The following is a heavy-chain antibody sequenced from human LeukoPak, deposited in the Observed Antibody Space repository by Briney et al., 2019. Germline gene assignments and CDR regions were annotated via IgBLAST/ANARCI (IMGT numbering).Heavy chain of an antibody. J-gene: IGHJ5*02. V-gene: IGHV3-23*01. D-gene: IGHD2-2*01. Sequence: GGSLRLSCAASGFTFSSTSMSWVRQAPGKGLEWVAVTVGGGDGTYYADSVKGRFTISRDNSNNTLYLQMNSLRAEDTAVYYCAKDFRYCSSTSCYSDPWGQGTLVTVSS. CDR3: AKDFRYCSSTSCYSDP. CDR1: GFTFSSTS. CDR2: TVGGGDGT.